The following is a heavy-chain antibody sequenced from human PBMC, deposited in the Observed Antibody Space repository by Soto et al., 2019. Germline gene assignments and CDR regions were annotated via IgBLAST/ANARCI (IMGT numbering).Heavy chain of an antibody. CDR2: IDPSDSYT. J-gene: IGHJ3*02. CDR3: ARLSEGYYGSGSSRGDAFDI. D-gene: IGHD3-10*01. Sequence: GESLKISCKGSGYSFTSYWISWVRQMPGKGLEWMGRIDPSDSYTNYSPSFQGHVTISADKSISTAYLQWSSLKASDTAMYYCARLSEGYYGSGSSRGDAFDIWGQGTMVTVSS. CDR1: GYSFTSYW. V-gene: IGHV5-10-1*01.